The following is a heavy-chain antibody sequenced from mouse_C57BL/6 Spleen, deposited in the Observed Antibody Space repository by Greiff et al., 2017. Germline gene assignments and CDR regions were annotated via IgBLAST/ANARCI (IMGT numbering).Heavy chain of an antibody. CDR1: GFTFSSYT. CDR3: ARGGGTGFDY. D-gene: IGHD4-1*01. J-gene: IGHJ2*01. Sequence: EVKLMESGGGLVKPGGSLKLSCAASGFTFSSYTMSWVRQTPEKRLEWVATISGGGGNTYYPDSVKGRFTISRDNAKNTLYLQMSSLRSEDTALYFCARGGGTGFDYWGQGTTLTVAS. CDR2: ISGGGGNT. V-gene: IGHV5-9*01.